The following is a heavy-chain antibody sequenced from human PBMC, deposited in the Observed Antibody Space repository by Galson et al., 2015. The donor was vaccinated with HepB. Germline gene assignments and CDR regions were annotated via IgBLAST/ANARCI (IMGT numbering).Heavy chain of an antibody. CDR1: GFTFSSYA. CDR3: VKDQGPGTTFAFDI. CDR2: ISSNGGST. J-gene: IGHJ3*02. V-gene: IGHV3-64D*06. Sequence: SLRLSCAASGFTFSSYAMHWVRQAPGKGLEYVSAISSNGGSTYYADSVKGRFTISRDNFKNTLYLQMSSLRAEDTAVYYCVKDQGPGTTFAFDIWGQGTMVTVSS. D-gene: IGHD1-1*01.